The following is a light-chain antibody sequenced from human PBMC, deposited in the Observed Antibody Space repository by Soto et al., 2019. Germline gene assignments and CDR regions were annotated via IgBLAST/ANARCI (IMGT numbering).Light chain of an antibody. V-gene: IGKV1-33*01. CDR3: QHYDGLLLT. Sequence: DIQMTQSPSSLSASVGDRVTITCQASQDIANYLNWYQQKPGKAPKLLIYDASTLETGVPSRFSGSGSGTHFTFAISSLQPEDVATYYCQHYDGLLLTFGPGTKVHIK. J-gene: IGKJ3*01. CDR2: DAS. CDR1: QDIANY.